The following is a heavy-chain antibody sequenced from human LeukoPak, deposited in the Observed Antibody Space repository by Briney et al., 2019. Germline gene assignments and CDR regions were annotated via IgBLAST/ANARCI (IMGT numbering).Heavy chain of an antibody. Sequence: GASVKVSCKASGGTFSSYAISWVRQAPGQGLEWMGRIIPILGIANYAQKFQGRVTITADKSTSTAYMELSSLRSEDTAVYYCARDPYALGYCSGGSCYTNAFDIWGQGTMVTVSS. CDR1: GGTFSSYA. CDR3: ARDPYALGYCSGGSCYTNAFDI. V-gene: IGHV1-69*04. CDR2: IIPILGIA. J-gene: IGHJ3*02. D-gene: IGHD2-15*01.